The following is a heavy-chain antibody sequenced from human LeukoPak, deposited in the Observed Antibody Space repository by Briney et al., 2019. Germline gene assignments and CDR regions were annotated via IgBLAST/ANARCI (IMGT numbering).Heavy chain of an antibody. D-gene: IGHD1-26*01. Sequence: ASVKVSCKASGYTFTSYDINWVRQATGQGLEWMGWMNPNSGNTGYAQKFQGRVTITRNTSISTAYMELSSLRSEDTAVYYCARVVGTEWELPYFDYWGQGTLVTVSS. J-gene: IGHJ4*02. V-gene: IGHV1-8*03. CDR1: GYTFTSYD. CDR3: ARVVGTEWELPYFDY. CDR2: MNPNSGNT.